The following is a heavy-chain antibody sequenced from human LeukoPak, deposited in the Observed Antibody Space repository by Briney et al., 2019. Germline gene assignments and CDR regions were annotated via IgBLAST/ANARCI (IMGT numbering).Heavy chain of an antibody. CDR2: ISSSSSYI. J-gene: IGHJ3*02. CDR3: ARGGYSSGWYSPDAFDI. V-gene: IGHV3-21*01. D-gene: IGHD6-19*01. CDR1: GFTFSSYS. Sequence: PGGSLRLSCAASGFTFSSYSMNWVRQAPGKGLEWASSISSSSSYIYYADSVKGRFTISRDNAKNSLYLQMNSLRAEDTAVYYCARGGYSSGWYSPDAFDIWGQGTMVTVSS.